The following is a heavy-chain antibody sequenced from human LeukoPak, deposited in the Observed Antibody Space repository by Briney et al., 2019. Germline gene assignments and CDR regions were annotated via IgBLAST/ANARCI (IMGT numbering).Heavy chain of an antibody. J-gene: IGHJ5*02. V-gene: IGHV3-21*06. CDR3: AREVTGYKSGQKYSWFDP. CDR2: ISTTGSDI. Sequence: GGSLRLSCAASGFTFSNFGMSWVRQAPGKGLEWATSISTTGSDIYYADSVRGRFTISRDNAKNSLYLQMTSLRVEDTAVYYCAREVTGYKSGQKYSWFDPWGQGTLVTVSS. CDR1: GFTFSNFG. D-gene: IGHD6-19*01.